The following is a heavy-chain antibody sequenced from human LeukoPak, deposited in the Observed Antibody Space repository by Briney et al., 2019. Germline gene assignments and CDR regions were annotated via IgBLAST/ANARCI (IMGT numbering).Heavy chain of an antibody. V-gene: IGHV1-18*01. D-gene: IGHD1-26*01. CDR1: GYTFTSYG. J-gene: IGHJ4*02. CDR3: ARETSPESIVGATTHFDY. Sequence: ASVKVSCKASGYTFTSYGISWVRQAPGQGLEWMGCISAYNGNTNYAQKLQGRVTMTTDTSTSTAYMELRSLRSDDTAVYYCARETSPESIVGATTHFDYWGQGTLVTVSS. CDR2: ISAYNGNT.